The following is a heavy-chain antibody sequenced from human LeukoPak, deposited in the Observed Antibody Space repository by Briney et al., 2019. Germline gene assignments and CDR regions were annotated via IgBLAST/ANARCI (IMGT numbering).Heavy chain of an antibody. Sequence: SQTLSLTCTVSGGSISSGSYYWSWIRQPAGKGLEWIGRIYTSGSTNYNPSLKSRVTISVDTSKNQFSLKLSSVTAADTAVYYCATSIAADGTPRFWYFDLWGRGTLVTVSS. D-gene: IGHD6-13*01. CDR3: ATSIAADGTPRFWYFDL. J-gene: IGHJ2*01. CDR1: GGSISSGSYY. V-gene: IGHV4-61*02. CDR2: IYTSGST.